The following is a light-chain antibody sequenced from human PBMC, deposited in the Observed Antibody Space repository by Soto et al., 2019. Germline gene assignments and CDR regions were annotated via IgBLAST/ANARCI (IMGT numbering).Light chain of an antibody. CDR2: DVT. Sequence: QTPLTQPASVPASPGPSFALSCPGTRNYVGVYISVSWYQQHPGKAPKLMIFDVTNRPAGVSNRCSGSKSGNTRSLAISGLQSEDESDYYKNLYTGSSIYVCGTGTKVTGL. J-gene: IGLJ1*01. V-gene: IGLV2-14*01. CDR3: NLYTGSSIYV. CDR1: RNYVGVYIS.